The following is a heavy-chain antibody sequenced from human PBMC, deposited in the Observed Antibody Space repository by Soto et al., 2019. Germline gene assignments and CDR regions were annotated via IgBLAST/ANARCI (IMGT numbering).Heavy chain of an antibody. CDR3: AREGLDHRVLHSSSRYYYYYGMDV. Sequence: GGSLRLSCAASGFTFSSYAMHWVRQAPGKGLEWVAVISYDGSNKYYADSVKGRFTISRDNSKNTLYLQMNSLRAEDTAVYYCAREGLDHRVLHSSSRYYYYYGMDVWGQGTTVTVP. CDR2: ISYDGSNK. CDR1: GFTFSSYA. V-gene: IGHV3-30-3*01. J-gene: IGHJ6*02. D-gene: IGHD6-6*01.